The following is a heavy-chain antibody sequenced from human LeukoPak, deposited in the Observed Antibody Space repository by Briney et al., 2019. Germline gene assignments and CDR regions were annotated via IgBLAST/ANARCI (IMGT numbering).Heavy chain of an antibody. V-gene: IGHV4-34*01. CDR2: INHSGST. J-gene: IGHJ4*02. Sequence: SETLSLTCAVYGGSFSGYYWSWIRQPPGKGLEWIGEINHSGSTNYNPSLKSRVTISVDTSKNQFSLKLSSVTAADTAVYYCAGNPWYSSVWYGHDYWGQGTLVTVSS. CDR3: AGNPWYSSVWYGHDY. D-gene: IGHD6-19*01. CDR1: GGSFSGYY.